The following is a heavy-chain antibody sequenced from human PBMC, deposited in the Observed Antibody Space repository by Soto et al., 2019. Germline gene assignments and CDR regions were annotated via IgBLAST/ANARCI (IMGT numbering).Heavy chain of an antibody. D-gene: IGHD3-22*01. V-gene: IGHV1-46*01. CDR1: GYTFTSYY. Sequence: QVQLVQSGAEVKKPGASVKVSCKASGYTFTSYYMHWVRQAPGQGLEWMGIINPSGGSTSYAQKYQSRITMTRDTSTSTVYMELSSLRSEDTAVYYCAREEYYDSSGYTTFDYWGQGTLVTVSS. J-gene: IGHJ4*02. CDR3: AREEYYDSSGYTTFDY. CDR2: INPSGGST.